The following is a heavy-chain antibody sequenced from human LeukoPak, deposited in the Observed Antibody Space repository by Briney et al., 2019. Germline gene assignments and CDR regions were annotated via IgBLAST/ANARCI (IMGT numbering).Heavy chain of an antibody. Sequence: SETLSLTCTVSGGSISSSSYYWGWIRQPAGKGLEWIGRIYTSGSTNYNPSLKSRVTMSVDTSKNQFSLKLSSVTAADTAVYYCARGRPQGWFDPWGQGTLVTVSS. D-gene: IGHD1-14*01. V-gene: IGHV4-61*02. CDR1: GGSISSSSYY. CDR3: ARGRPQGWFDP. CDR2: IYTSGST. J-gene: IGHJ5*02.